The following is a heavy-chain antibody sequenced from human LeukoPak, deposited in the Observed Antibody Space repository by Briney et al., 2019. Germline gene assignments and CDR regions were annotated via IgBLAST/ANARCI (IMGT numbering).Heavy chain of an antibody. J-gene: IGHJ4*02. CDR2: VNPNSGDT. D-gene: IGHD1-1*01. Sequence: GASVKVSCKASGYTFSGYRLHWVRQAHGQGLEWMGWVNPNSGDTNYHQNFQGRVTMTRDTSISTVYMELNRLTSDDTAVYYCARENWYSDYWGQGTLVTVSP. CDR1: GYTFSGYR. V-gene: IGHV1-2*02. CDR3: ARENWYSDY.